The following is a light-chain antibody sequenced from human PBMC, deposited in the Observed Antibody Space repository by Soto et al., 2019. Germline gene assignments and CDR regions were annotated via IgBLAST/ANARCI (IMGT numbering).Light chain of an antibody. CDR1: KLGDKY. Sequence: SYELTQPPSVSVSPGQTAIITCSGDKLGDKYACWYQQKPGQSPVLVIYQDTKRPSGIPERFSGSNSGNTATLTISGTQAMDEADYYCQAWDSSTYVFGPGTKVTVL. J-gene: IGLJ1*01. V-gene: IGLV3-1*01. CDR3: QAWDSSTYV. CDR2: QDT.